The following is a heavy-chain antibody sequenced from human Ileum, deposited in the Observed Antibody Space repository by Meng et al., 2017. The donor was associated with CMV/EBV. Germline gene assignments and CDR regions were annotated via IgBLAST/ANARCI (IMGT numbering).Heavy chain of an antibody. CDR1: GYTFTTYY. Sequence: AEVKKPGASVKVSCKTSGYTFTTYYIHWVRQAPRQGLEWMGWIDPKSGGTDYAQNFQGRVTMTGDTSISTAYMELSSLRSDDTAVYYCAKVTAGTVAFDYWGQGTLVTVSS. J-gene: IGHJ4*02. CDR3: AKVTAGTVAFDY. V-gene: IGHV1-2*02. D-gene: IGHD6-13*01. CDR2: IDPKSGGT.